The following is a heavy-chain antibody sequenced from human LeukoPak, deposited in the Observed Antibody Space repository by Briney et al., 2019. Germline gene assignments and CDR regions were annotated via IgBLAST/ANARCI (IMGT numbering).Heavy chain of an antibody. CDR3: ARSPRRLGYCSGGSCYYYYGMDV. CDR1: GGSFSGYY. J-gene: IGHJ6*02. V-gene: IGHV4-34*01. CDR2: INHSGST. Sequence: PSETLSLTCAVYGGSFSGYYWSWIRQPPGKGLEWIGEINHSGSTNYTPPLKSRFTISVDTSKNQFSLNLSSVTAADTAVYYCARSPRRLGYCSGGSCYYYYGMDVWGQGTTVTVSS. D-gene: IGHD2-15*01.